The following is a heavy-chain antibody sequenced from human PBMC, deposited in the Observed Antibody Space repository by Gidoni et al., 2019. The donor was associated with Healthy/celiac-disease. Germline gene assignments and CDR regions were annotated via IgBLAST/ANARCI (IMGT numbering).Heavy chain of an antibody. CDR2: ISSNGGST. J-gene: IGHJ3*02. CDR3: ASGIGKRGASGSYYSRNAFDI. V-gene: IGHV3-64*01. D-gene: IGHD1-26*01. CDR1: GFPFRSPA. Sequence: EVQLVAPGGGLVHPGWPLSLSCAASGFPFRSPAMHSVRQAPGEGLEYVSAISSNGGSTYYANPVKGRFTISRDNSKNTLYLQMGSLRAEDMAVYYCASGIGKRGASGSYYSRNAFDIWGQGTMVTVSS.